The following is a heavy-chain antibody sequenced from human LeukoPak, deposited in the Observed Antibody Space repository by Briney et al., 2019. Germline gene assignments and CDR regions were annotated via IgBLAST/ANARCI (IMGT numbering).Heavy chain of an antibody. J-gene: IGHJ4*02. CDR1: GFTFNIYV. V-gene: IGHV3-23*01. Sequence: GGSLRLSCAASGFTFNIYVMTWVRQAPGKGLEWVSAIGDRGSDTYYADPVKGRFTISRDNSKYTLYLQMNSLRAEDTAVYYCAKVGPPYSSGWSIEFDYWGRGTLVTVS. CDR2: IGDRGSDT. D-gene: IGHD6-19*01. CDR3: AKVGPPYSSGWSIEFDY.